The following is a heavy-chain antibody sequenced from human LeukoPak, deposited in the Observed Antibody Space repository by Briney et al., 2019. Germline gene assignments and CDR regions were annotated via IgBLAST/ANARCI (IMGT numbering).Heavy chain of an antibody. CDR1: GYTLTELS. J-gene: IGHJ5*02. D-gene: IGHD2/OR15-2a*01. CDR3: ARERIGGYNWFDP. CDR2: INPSGGST. Sequence: ASVKVSCKVSGYTLTELSMHWVRQAPGKGLEWMGIINPSGGSTSYAQKFQGRVTMTRDTSTSTVYMELSSLRSEDTAVYYCARERIGGYNWFDPWGQGTLVTVSS. V-gene: IGHV1-46*01.